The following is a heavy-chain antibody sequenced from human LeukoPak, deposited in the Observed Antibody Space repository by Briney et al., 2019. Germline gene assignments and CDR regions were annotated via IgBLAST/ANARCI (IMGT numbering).Heavy chain of an antibody. D-gene: IGHD2-21*02. J-gene: IGHJ4*02. V-gene: IGHV1-69*13. CDR2: IIPIFGTA. CDR1: SHTFTSYG. CDR3: ARSSGDDHPHFDY. Sequence: SVKVSCKASSHTFTSYGLSWVRPAPGQGLEWMGGIIPIFGTANYAQKFQGRVTITADESTSTAYMELSSLRSEDTAVYYCARSSGDDHPHFDYWGQGTLVTVSS.